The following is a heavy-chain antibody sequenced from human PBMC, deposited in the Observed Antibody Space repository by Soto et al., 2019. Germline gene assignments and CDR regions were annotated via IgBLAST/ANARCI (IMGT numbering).Heavy chain of an antibody. Sequence: QVQLVQSGAEVKKPGASVKVSCKASGYTFTSYDINWVRQATGQGLEWMGWMNPNSGNTGYAQKFQGRVTMTRKTSISTAYMELSSPRSDDTAVYFCARSTRYYDIDYWGQGALVTVSS. D-gene: IGHD1-26*01. V-gene: IGHV1-8*01. J-gene: IGHJ4*02. CDR2: MNPNSGNT. CDR1: GYTFTSYD. CDR3: ARSTRYYDIDY.